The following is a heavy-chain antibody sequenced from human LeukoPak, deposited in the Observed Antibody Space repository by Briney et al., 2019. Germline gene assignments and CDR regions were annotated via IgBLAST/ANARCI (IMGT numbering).Heavy chain of an antibody. V-gene: IGHV5-51*01. CDR2: IYPGDSDT. D-gene: IGHD3-22*01. J-gene: IGHJ3*02. Sequence: GESLKISCKGSGYTFTNYWIGWVRQMPGKGLEFMGIIYPGDSDTRYSPSFQGQVTISVDKSINTAYLQWSSLKASDTAMYYCARRYDSSGYYLDAFDIWGQGTMVTVSS. CDR1: GYTFTNYW. CDR3: ARRYDSSGYYLDAFDI.